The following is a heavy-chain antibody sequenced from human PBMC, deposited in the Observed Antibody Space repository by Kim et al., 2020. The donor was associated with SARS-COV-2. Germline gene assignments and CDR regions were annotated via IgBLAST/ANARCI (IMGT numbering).Heavy chain of an antibody. Sequence: SETLSLTCAVYGGSFSGYYWSWIRQPPGKGLEWIGEINHSGSTNYNPSLKSRVTISVDTSKNQFSLKLSSVTAADTAVYYCARGRRAGTTKRLNWFDPWGQGTLVTVSS. CDR2: INHSGST. V-gene: IGHV4-34*01. CDR3: ARGRRAGTTKRLNWFDP. J-gene: IGHJ5*02. CDR1: GGSFSGYY. D-gene: IGHD1-7*01.